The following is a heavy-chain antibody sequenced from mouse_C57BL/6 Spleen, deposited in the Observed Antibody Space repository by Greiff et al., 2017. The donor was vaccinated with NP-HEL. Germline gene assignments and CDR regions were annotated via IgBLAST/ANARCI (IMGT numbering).Heavy chain of an antibody. CDR2: IYPGGGYT. J-gene: IGHJ3*01. D-gene: IGHD1-1*01. CDR3: AREDYGSSYGFAY. Sequence: QVQLQQSGAELVRPGTSVKMSCKASGYTFTNYWIGWAKQRPGHGLEWIGDIYPGGGYTNYNEKFKGKATLTADKSSSTAYMQFSSLTSEDSAIYYCAREDYGSSYGFAYWGQGTLVTVSA. V-gene: IGHV1-63*01. CDR1: GYTFTNYW.